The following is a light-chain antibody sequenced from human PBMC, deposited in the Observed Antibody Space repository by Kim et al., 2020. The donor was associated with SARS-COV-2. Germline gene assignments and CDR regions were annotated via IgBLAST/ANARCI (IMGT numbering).Light chain of an antibody. CDR3: QQYGTAPYT. V-gene: IGKV3-20*01. CDR1: QSVRSNY. CDR2: VAS. J-gene: IGKJ2*01. Sequence: EIVLTQSPGTLSLSPGERATLSCRASQSVRSNYLAWYQQKPGQAPRLLIYVASSRATGIPDKFSGSGSGTDFTLTISRLEAEDFAVYYCQQYGTAPYTFGQETKLEI.